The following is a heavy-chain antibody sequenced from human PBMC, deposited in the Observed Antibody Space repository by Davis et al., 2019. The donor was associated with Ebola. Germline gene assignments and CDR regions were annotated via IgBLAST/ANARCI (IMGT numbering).Heavy chain of an antibody. CDR2: TYYNSKWYS. Sequence: HSQTLSLTCAISGDSVSSGGWNWIRQSPSRGLEWLGRTYYNSKWYSDYATSVRGRITINADTSGNKFYLQLNSVTPEDTALYYCARGWLRGGMDVWGEGTTVTV. D-gene: IGHD5-18*01. CDR3: ARGWLRGGMDV. CDR1: GDSVSSGG. J-gene: IGHJ6*02. V-gene: IGHV6-1*01.